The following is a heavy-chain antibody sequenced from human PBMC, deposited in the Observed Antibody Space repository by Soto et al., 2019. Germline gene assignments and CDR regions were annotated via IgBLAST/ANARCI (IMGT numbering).Heavy chain of an antibody. V-gene: IGHV1-18*01. Sequence: ASVKVSCKASGYSFTTYAMHWVRQAPGQRLEWMGWISAYNGNTNYAQKLQGRVTMTTDTSTSTAYMELRSLRSDDTAVYYCARGSYGDTWYYGMDVWGQGITVTVSS. CDR1: GYSFTTYA. CDR3: ARGSYGDTWYYGMDV. J-gene: IGHJ6*02. D-gene: IGHD4-17*01. CDR2: ISAYNGNT.